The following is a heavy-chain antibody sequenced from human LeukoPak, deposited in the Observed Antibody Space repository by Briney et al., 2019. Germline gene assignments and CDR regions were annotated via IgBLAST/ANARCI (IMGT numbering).Heavy chain of an antibody. D-gene: IGHD4-17*01. CDR2: INPNSGGT. CDR3: ARSENGDYAPSFGY. J-gene: IGHJ4*02. Sequence: GASVKVSCKASGYTFTGYYMHWVRQAPGQGLEWMGWINPNSGGTNYAQKFQGRVTMTRDTSISTAYMELSRLRSDDTAVYYCARSENGDYAPSFGYWGQGTLVTVSP. V-gene: IGHV1-2*02. CDR1: GYTFTGYY.